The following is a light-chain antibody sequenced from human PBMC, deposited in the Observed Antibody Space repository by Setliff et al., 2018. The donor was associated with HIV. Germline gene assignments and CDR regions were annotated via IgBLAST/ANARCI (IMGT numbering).Light chain of an antibody. V-gene: IGLV1-51*01. CDR3: GTWDSGLISAVGV. CDR1: SSNIGKNF. J-gene: IGLJ1*01. CDR2: ENN. Sequence: QSVLTQPPSVSAAPGQKVTISCSGGSSNIGKNFVSWYQQFPGAAPKLVIYENNKRPSGIHDRFSGSKSGTSATLDITGLQTGDEADYYCGTWDSGLISAVGVFGSGTKVTVL.